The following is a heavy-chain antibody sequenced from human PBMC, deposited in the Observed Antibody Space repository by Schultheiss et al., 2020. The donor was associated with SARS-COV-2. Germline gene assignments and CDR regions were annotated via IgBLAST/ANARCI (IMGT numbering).Heavy chain of an antibody. CDR1: GGSISSYY. D-gene: IGHD1-26*01. V-gene: IGHV4-59*01. CDR2: IYYSGST. CDR3: ARGDHFNSGRYDY. J-gene: IGHJ4*02. Sequence: LSLTCTVSGGSISSYYWSWIRQPPGKGLEWIGYIYYSGSTNYNPSLKSRVTISVDTSKNQFSLKLSSVTAADTAVYYCARGDHFNSGRYDYWGQGSLVTVSS.